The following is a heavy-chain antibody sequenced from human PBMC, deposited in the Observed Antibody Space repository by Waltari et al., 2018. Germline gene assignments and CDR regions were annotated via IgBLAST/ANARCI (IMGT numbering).Heavy chain of an antibody. CDR3: ARDGVRALGFDP. J-gene: IGHJ5*02. Sequence: EVQLVESGGGLVQPGGSLRLSCAASGFTFSAYSSNWVLQAPGKGLELVQCISDSGRTIYYADSVKGRFIISRDNVMNSLYLQMNTLRAEDTAVYYCARDGVRALGFDPRGQGTLVTVSS. CDR1: GFTFSAYS. V-gene: IGHV3-48*01. CDR2: ISDSGRTI. D-gene: IGHD3-16*01.